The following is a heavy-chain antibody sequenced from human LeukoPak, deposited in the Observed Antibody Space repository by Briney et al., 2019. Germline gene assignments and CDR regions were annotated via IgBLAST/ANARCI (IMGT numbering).Heavy chain of an antibody. Sequence: GGSLRLSCAASGFTFSSYAMSWVRQAPGKGLEWVSAISGSGDNTYYADSVKGRFTISRDNSKNTLYLQMNSLRAEDTAVYYCARRAAGWYSGSYYDYWGQGTLVTVSS. CDR3: ARRAAGWYSGSYYDY. CDR1: GFTFSSYA. J-gene: IGHJ4*02. V-gene: IGHV3-23*01. CDR2: ISGSGDNT. D-gene: IGHD1-26*01.